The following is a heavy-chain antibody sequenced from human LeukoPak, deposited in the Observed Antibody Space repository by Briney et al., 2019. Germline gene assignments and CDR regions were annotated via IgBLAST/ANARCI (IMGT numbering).Heavy chain of an antibody. Sequence: SETLSLTCTVSGGSISSYYWSWLRQPPGKGLEWIGEINHSGSTNYNPSLKSRVTISVDTSKNQFSLKLSSVTAADTAVYYCARGRGPDYGDYTVLGYWGQGTLVTVSS. V-gene: IGHV4-34*01. CDR3: ARGRGPDYGDYTVLGY. D-gene: IGHD4-17*01. J-gene: IGHJ4*02. CDR2: INHSGST. CDR1: GGSISSYY.